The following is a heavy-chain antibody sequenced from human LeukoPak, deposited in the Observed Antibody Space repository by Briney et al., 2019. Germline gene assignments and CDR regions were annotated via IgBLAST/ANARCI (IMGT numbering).Heavy chain of an antibody. CDR1: GYSISSGYY. CDR3: ASRTGVQAADY. V-gene: IGHV4-38-2*01. J-gene: IGHJ4*02. CDR2: IYHSGST. D-gene: IGHD1-1*01. Sequence: SETLSLTCAVSGYSISSGYYWGWIRQPPGKGLEWIGSIYHSGSTYYNPSLKSRVTISVDTSKNQFSLKLSSVTAADTAVYYCASRTGVQAADYWGQGTLVTVSS.